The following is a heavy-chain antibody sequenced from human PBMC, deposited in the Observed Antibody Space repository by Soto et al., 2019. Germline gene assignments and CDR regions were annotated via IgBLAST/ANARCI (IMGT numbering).Heavy chain of an antibody. CDR3: ANEVDVAFSSLQYGMDV. CDR1: GFTFNNFA. D-gene: IGHD5-12*01. CDR2: ISYDGTYK. Sequence: GGSLRLSCAASGFTFNNFAMHWVRQAPGKGLEWVAFISYDGTYKYYADSVRGRFTVYRDNSKSTLFLQMNSLKFEDTAVYVCANEVDVAFSSLQYGMDVWGQGTTVTISS. J-gene: IGHJ6*02. V-gene: IGHV3-30*14.